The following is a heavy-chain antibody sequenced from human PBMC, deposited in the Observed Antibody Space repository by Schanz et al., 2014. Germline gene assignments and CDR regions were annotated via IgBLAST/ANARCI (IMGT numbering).Heavy chain of an antibody. CDR1: GFTFSSQS. D-gene: IGHD6-19*01. V-gene: IGHV3-48*01. J-gene: IGHJ4*02. CDR2: ISSTSSTI. Sequence: EVQLVESGGGLVQPGGSLRLSCEASGFTFSSQSMNWVRQAPGKGLQWISYISSTSSTIYYADSVKGRFTISRDNAKNSLYLQMNSLRAEDTAVYYCARKTDSSGTGDYWGQGTLVTVSS. CDR3: ARKTDSSGTGDY.